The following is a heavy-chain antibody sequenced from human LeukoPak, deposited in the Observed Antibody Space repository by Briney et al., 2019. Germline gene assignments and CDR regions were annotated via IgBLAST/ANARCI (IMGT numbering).Heavy chain of an antibody. Sequence: AGGSLRLSCAASGFTVSSNYMSWVRQAPGKGLEWVSVIYSGGTTYYADSVKGRFTISRDNSKNTLCLQMNSLRAEDTAVYYCVWEAAGVDYWGQGTLVTVSS. CDR3: VWEAAGVDY. J-gene: IGHJ4*02. V-gene: IGHV3-53*01. CDR1: GFTVSSNY. D-gene: IGHD6-13*01. CDR2: IYSGGTT.